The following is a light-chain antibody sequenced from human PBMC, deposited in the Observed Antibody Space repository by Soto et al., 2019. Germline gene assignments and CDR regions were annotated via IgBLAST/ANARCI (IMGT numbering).Light chain of an antibody. CDR3: QQRSNWPPIA. CDR1: QSVSSY. J-gene: IGKJ5*01. CDR2: DAS. V-gene: IGKV3-11*01. Sequence: EIVLTQSPATLSLSPGERATLSCRASQSVSSYLAWYQQKPGQAPRLLIYDASNRATGIPARFSGRGSGTDFTLTISSLEPEDCAVYYCQQRSNWPPIAFGQWPRLEIK.